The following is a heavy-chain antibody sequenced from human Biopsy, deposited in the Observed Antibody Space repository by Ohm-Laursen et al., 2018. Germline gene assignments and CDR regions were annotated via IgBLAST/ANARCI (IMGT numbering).Heavy chain of an antibody. D-gene: IGHD4-17*01. J-gene: IGHJ3*01. CDR3: ARPLRGGEYEGFDL. V-gene: IGHV4-39*01. CDR2: VHYSGAP. CDR1: DGSINSNDYY. Sequence: TLSLTCTVSDGSINSNDYYWGWIRQAPEKGLEWLGSVHYSGAPYYNPPLTSRATISVETAKNQFFLKFRAATAADTTVYYCARPLRGGEYEGFDLWGPGTMVSVSP.